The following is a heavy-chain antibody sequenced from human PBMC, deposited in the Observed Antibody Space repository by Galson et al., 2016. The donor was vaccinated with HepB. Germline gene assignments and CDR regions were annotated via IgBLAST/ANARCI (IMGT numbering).Heavy chain of an antibody. CDR3: ARDGYDYVWGTYRGFDC. Sequence: ETLSLTCTVSGGSISNTSYYWGWIRQPPGKKLEWIGSIHYSGSTYYTPSIKSRVTISVDTSKDQFSLKLSSVTAADTAVYYCARDGYDYVWGTYRGFDCWGPGTLVTVSS. J-gene: IGHJ4*02. CDR1: GGSISNTSYY. V-gene: IGHV4-39*07. D-gene: IGHD3-16*02. CDR2: IHYSGST.